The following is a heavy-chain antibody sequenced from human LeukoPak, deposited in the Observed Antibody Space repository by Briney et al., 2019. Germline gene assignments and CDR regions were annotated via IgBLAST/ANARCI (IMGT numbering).Heavy chain of an antibody. Sequence: SETLSLTCTVSDDSISDYYRGWIRQPPGKGLEWIGYFHNSGTSTYNPSLKSRVTISADTSKNQFSLKLNSLTTADTAVYYCARSSLIAAAGSREYLQHWGQGTLVSVSS. CDR2: FHNSGTS. V-gene: IGHV4-59*01. J-gene: IGHJ1*01. CDR1: DDSISDYY. D-gene: IGHD6-13*01. CDR3: ARSSLIAAAGSREYLQH.